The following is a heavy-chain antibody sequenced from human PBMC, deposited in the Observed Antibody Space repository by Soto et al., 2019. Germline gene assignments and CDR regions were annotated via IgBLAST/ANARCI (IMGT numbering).Heavy chain of an antibody. CDR2: IYYTGNS. Sequence: QLQLQESGPGLVKPSETLSLTCTVSGGSISSTTYYWGWIRQPPGKGLEWIGNIYYTGNSYYTPSLVSRVTTSVDTSKNQFSVKLRAVTAADTAVYYCARLSRVPAALGRYFYYVMDVWGQGTTVTVSS. CDR1: GGSISSTTYY. V-gene: IGHV4-39*01. J-gene: IGHJ6*02. CDR3: ARLSRVPAALGRYFYYVMDV. D-gene: IGHD1-1*01.